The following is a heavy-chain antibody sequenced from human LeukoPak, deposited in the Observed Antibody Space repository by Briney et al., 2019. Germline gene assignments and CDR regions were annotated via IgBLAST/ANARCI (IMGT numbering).Heavy chain of an antibody. CDR3: ASLDY. Sequence: GGSLRLSCVHPLDSLSIYRAHTGRQAPGKGLGWVSSINSDGSSTSYADSVKGRFTISRDNAKNTRCLRMNTLRAEDTAVYYCASLDYWGQGTPVTVSS. V-gene: IGHV3-74*01. CDR2: INSDGSST. J-gene: IGHJ4*02. CDR1: DSLSIYR.